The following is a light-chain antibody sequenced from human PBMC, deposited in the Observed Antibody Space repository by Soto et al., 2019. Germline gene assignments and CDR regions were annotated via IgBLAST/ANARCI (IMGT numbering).Light chain of an antibody. CDR1: QSVSSN. CDR2: GAS. J-gene: IGKJ3*01. V-gene: IGKV3-15*01. Sequence: EIVMTQSPSTLSVSPGERATLSCRASQSVSSNLAWYQQKPGQAPRLLIYGASTRATGITARFSGSGSGTEFTLTISSLQYEDFAVYYCQQYNTWPGTFGPGTKVDIK. CDR3: QQYNTWPGT.